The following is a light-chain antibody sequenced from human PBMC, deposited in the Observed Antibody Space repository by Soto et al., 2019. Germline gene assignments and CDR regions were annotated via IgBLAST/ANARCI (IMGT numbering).Light chain of an antibody. V-gene: IGLV2-11*01. Sequence: SVRTQPRSVSGSPGQSVTISCTGTSSDVGGYNYVSWYQQHPGKAPKLMIYDVSKRPSGVPDRCSGSKSGNTASLTISGLQAEDEADYYCCSYAGSYTYVFGTGTKVTVL. CDR3: CSYAGSYTYV. CDR2: DVS. CDR1: SSDVGGYNY. J-gene: IGLJ1*01.